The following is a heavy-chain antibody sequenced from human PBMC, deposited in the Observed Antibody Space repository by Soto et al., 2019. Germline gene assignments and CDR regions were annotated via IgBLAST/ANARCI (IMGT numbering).Heavy chain of an antibody. CDR3: AKDQYSSSAEGAFDI. CDR1: GFTFSSYA. CDR2: ISGSGGST. D-gene: IGHD6-6*01. V-gene: IGHV3-23*01. J-gene: IGHJ3*02. Sequence: GRSLRLSCAAPGFTFSSYAMSWVRQAPGKGLEWVSAISGSGGSTYYADSVKGRFTISRDNSKNTLYLQMNSLRAEDTAVYYCAKDQYSSSAEGAFDIWGEGTMVTVSS.